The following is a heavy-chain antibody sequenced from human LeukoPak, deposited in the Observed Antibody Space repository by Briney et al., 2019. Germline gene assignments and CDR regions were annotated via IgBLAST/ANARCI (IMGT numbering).Heavy chain of an antibody. D-gene: IGHD6-6*01. J-gene: IGHJ4*02. CDR2: ISGDGGST. V-gene: IGHV3-43*02. CDR3: ARGIAAYDY. CDR1: GFTFDDYA. Sequence: PGGSLRLSCAASGFTFDDYAMHWVRQAPGKGLEWVSLISGDGGSTYYADSVKGRFTISRDNSKNSLYLQMNRQRAEDTAVYYCARGIAAYDYWGQGTLVTVSS.